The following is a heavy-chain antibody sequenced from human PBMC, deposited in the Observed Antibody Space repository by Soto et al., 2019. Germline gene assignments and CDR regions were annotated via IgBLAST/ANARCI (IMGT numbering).Heavy chain of an antibody. J-gene: IGHJ4*02. D-gene: IGHD6-19*01. CDR3: ARRYSSGFDY. CDR2: IYYSGST. CDR1: GGSISSYY. Sequence: QVQLQESGPGLVKPSETLSLTRTVSGGSISSYYWSWIRQPPGKGLEWIGYIYYSGSTNYNPSLKXRVTISVDTSKTQFSLKLSSVTAAATAVYYCARRYSSGFDYWGQGTLVTVSS. V-gene: IGHV4-59*01.